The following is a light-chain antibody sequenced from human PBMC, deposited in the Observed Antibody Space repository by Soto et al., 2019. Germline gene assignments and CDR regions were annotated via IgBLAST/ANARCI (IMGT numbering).Light chain of an antibody. V-gene: IGKV3-20*01. CDR2: AAS. CDR1: QSVSGNR. J-gene: IGKJ2*01. Sequence: EIVLTQSPGTLSLSPGERATLSCRASQSVSGNRLAWYQQKPGQGPRLLIYAASSRATDIPDRFSGSASGTDFTFIISRLEPEDFGMYYCHQYGSLPHTFGQGTKVDI. CDR3: HQYGSLPHT.